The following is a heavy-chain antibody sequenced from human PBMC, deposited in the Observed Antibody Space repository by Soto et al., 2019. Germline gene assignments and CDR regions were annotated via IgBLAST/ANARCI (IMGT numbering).Heavy chain of an antibody. CDR1: GFTFSSYG. CDR3: ARDQTGAVADLDY. J-gene: IGHJ4*02. V-gene: IGHV3-33*01. Sequence: GGSLRLSCAASGFTFSSYGMHWVRQAPGKGLEWVAVIWYDGSNKYYADSVKGRFTISRDNSKNTLYLQMNSLRAEDTAVYYCARDQTGAVADLDYWGQGTLVTVSS. CDR2: IWYDGSNK. D-gene: IGHD6-19*01.